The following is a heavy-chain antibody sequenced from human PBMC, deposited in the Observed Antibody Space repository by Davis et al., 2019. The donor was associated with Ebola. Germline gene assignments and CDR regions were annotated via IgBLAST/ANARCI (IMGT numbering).Heavy chain of an antibody. CDR1: GFTFSNAW. V-gene: IGHV3-15*01. J-gene: IGHJ4*02. D-gene: IGHD6-19*01. Sequence: GGSLRLSCAASGFTFSNAWVSWVRQASGKGLEWVGRIKSKTDGGTTDYAAPVKGRFTISRDDSTNTLYLQMNSLKSEDTAVYYCTTGGSGWSDYWGQGTLVTVSS. CDR3: TTGGSGWSDY. CDR2: IKSKTDGGTT.